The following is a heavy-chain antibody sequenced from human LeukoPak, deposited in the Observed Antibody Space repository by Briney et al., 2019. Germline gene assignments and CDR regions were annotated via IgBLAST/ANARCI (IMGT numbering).Heavy chain of an antibody. CDR1: GFTFSNYG. J-gene: IGHJ4*02. CDR3: ARDGAAAGTFDY. Sequence: GGSLRLSCAASGFTFSNYGMHWVRQAPGKGLEWVAVISYDGSNKYYADSVKGRFTISRDNSKNTLYLQMNSLRAEDTAVYYCARDGAAAGTFDYWGQGTLVTVSS. D-gene: IGHD6-13*01. CDR2: ISYDGSNK. V-gene: IGHV3-30*03.